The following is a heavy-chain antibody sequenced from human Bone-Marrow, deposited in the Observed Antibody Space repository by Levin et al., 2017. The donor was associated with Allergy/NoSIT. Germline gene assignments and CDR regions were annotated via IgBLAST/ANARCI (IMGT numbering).Heavy chain of an antibody. V-gene: IGHV3-23*01. CDR2: MSHDGGKT. Sequence: GGSLRLSCAASGFTFSTYAMTWVRQAPGKGLEWVASMSHDGGKTYYADSVKGRFTISRDNAKNTLFLQMNSLRAEDTAVYYCARLRPSSSSFDYWGQGTLVTVSS. CDR1: GFTFSTYA. CDR3: ARLRPSSSSFDY. D-gene: IGHD6-6*01. J-gene: IGHJ4*02.